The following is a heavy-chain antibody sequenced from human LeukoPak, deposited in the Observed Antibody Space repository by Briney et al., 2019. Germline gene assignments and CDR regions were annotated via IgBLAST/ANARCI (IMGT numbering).Heavy chain of an antibody. J-gene: IGHJ4*02. CDR2: IDFSGTT. CDR3: ARMDSNNYYQTFHY. Sequence: SETLSLTCTVSGGSISSYYWTWIRQSPGKGLEWIGYIDFSGTTNYNPSLKSRVTMSVDTSKNQFSLRLSSVTAADTAVYFCARMDSNNYYQTFHYWGQGTLVTVSS. CDR1: GGSISSYY. V-gene: IGHV4-59*01. D-gene: IGHD3-22*01.